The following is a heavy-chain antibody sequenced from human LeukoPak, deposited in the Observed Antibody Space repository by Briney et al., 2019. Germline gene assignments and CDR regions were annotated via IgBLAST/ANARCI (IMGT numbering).Heavy chain of an antibody. CDR3: ARDSGDYALDAFDI. V-gene: IGHV4-59*01. J-gene: IGHJ3*02. Sequence: KTSETLSLTCTGSGGSISSYYWSWIRQPPGKGLEWIGYIYYSGSTNYNPSLKSRVTISVDTSKTQFSLKLRSVTAADTAVYYCARDSGDYALDAFDIWGQGTMVTVSS. CDR2: IYYSGST. CDR1: GGSISSYY. D-gene: IGHD4-17*01.